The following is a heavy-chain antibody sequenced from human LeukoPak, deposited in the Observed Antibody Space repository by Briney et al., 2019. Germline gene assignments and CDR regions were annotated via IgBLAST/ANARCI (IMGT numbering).Heavy chain of an antibody. CDR1: GYTFTDYY. J-gene: IGHJ4*02. V-gene: IGHV1-18*04. CDR3: TRDRVGGDLTGESLY. Sequence: VASVKVSCKASGYTFTDYYMHWVRQAPGQGLEWMGWISAFNGNTVYTQKVQGRLTLTTDTSTSTAFMELRNLKSDDTGIYYCTRDRVGGDLTGESLYWGQGTLVTVS. CDR2: ISAFNGNT. D-gene: IGHD1-14*01.